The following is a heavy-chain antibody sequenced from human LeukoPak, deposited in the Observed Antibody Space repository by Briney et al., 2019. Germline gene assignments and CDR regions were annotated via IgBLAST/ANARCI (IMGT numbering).Heavy chain of an antibody. CDR1: GGSIGIYY. D-gene: IGHD3-10*01. J-gene: IGHJ6*03. CDR2: IFTSGIA. Sequence: SETLSLTSTVSGGSIGIYYWNWIRQPAGKGLEWIGRIFTSGIANYNPSLRSRVTMSVDTSKNQFSLNLSSVTAADTAVYYCAREISGTYYNPLGYMDVWGKGTTVTVSS. CDR3: AREISGTYYNPLGYMDV. V-gene: IGHV4-4*07.